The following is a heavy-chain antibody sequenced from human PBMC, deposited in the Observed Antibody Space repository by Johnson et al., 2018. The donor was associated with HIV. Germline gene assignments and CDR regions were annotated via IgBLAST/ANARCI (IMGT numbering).Heavy chain of an antibody. Sequence: VQLVESGGGLVQPGGSLRLSCAASGFTFSSYDMHWVRQATGKGLEWVSAIGTAGDTYYPGSVKGRFTISRENAKNSLYLQMNSLGVEDTAVYYCAREQATLWFRASGAAFNIWGQGTTVTVSS. D-gene: IGHD3-10*01. V-gene: IGHV3-13*01. CDR3: AREQATLWFRASGAAFNI. CDR2: IGTAGDT. J-gene: IGHJ3*02. CDR1: GFTFSSYD.